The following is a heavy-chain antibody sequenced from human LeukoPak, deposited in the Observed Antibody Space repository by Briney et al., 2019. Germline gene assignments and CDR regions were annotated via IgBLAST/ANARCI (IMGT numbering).Heavy chain of an antibody. D-gene: IGHD3-10*01. CDR3: ARYGSGSYYSGDYYYYYMDV. V-gene: IGHV3-21*01. J-gene: IGHJ6*03. CDR1: GFTFSSYA. Sequence: PGGSLKLSCVASGFTFSSYATSWVRQAAGKGLEWVSCISSSSSYIYYADSVKGRFTISRDNAKNSLYLQMNSLRAEDTAVYYCARYGSGSYYSGDYYYYYMDVWGKGTTVTVSS. CDR2: ISSSSSYI.